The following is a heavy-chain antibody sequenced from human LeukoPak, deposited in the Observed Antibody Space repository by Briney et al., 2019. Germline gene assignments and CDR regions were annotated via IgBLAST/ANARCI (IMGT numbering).Heavy chain of an antibody. D-gene: IGHD3-22*01. Sequence: SETLSLTCTVSGGSISSYYWSWIRQPPGKGLEWIGYIFYSGSTNYNPSLKSRVTISVDTSKNQFSLRLSSVTAADTAVYYCARPLSRSEAYYLFDPWGQEPLVPVS. CDR3: ARPLSRSEAYYLFDP. CDR2: IFYSGST. V-gene: IGHV4-59*01. J-gene: IGHJ5*02. CDR1: GGSISSYY.